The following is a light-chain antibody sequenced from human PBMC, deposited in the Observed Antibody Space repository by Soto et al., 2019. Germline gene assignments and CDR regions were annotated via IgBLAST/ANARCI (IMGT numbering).Light chain of an antibody. CDR3: LQHNSYPLT. CDR2: AAS. J-gene: IGKJ4*01. V-gene: IGKV1-17*03. CDR1: QGIGNY. Sequence: DIQMTQSPSALSASIRDRVTITCRASQGIGNYVAWFQVKPGKVPKRLIYAASSLQSGVPSRFSGYGSWTEFTLTISSLQPEDSAIYYCLQHNSYPLTFGGGTKVEI.